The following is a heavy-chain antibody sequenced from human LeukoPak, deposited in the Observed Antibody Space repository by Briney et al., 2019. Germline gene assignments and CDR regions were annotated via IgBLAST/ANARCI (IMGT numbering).Heavy chain of an antibody. CDR3: TTDGDIVVVPAATLG. CDR1: GFTLSNAL. V-gene: IGHV3-15*01. Sequence: GGPLRHSHAPSGFTLSNALLSEVRPAPRRGGEWVGRLKIKPDGGTTDYAAPVKGIFTTSRTATKNTLYLQMTSLKTEDTAVYYCTTDGDIVVVPAATLGWGQGTLVTVSS. CDR2: LKIKPDGGTT. D-gene: IGHD2-2*01. J-gene: IGHJ4*02.